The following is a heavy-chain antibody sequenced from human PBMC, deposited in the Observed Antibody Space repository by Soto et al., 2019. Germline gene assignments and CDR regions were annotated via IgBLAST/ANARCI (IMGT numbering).Heavy chain of an antibody. V-gene: IGHV3-23*01. CDR2: ISGSGGST. Sequence: GGSLRLSFAASGFTFSSYAMSWVRQAPGKGLEWVSAISGSGGSTYYADSVKGRFTISRDNSKNTLYLQMNSLRAEDTAVYYCAKDLHPGLYVRVRFRTGGFDIWGQGTMVTVSS. CDR1: GFTFSSYA. D-gene: IGHD3-3*01. CDR3: AKDLHPGLYVRVRFRTGGFDI. J-gene: IGHJ3*02.